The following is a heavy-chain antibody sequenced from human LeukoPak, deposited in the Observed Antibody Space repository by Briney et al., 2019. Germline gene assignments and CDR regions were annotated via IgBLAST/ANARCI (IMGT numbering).Heavy chain of an antibody. D-gene: IGHD6-13*01. J-gene: IGHJ5*02. CDR3: ARGSSSWHVPWFDP. V-gene: IGHV3-64*01. CDR1: GFTFSSYA. Sequence: QPGGSLRLSCAASGFTFSSYAMHWVRQAPGKGLEYVSVISSDGGSTYYANPVKGRFTISRDNSKNTLYLQMGSLRAEDMAVYYCARGSSSWHVPWFDPWGQGTLVTVSS. CDR2: ISSDGGST.